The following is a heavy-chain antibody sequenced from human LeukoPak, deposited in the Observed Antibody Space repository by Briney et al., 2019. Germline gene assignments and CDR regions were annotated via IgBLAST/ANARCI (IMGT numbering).Heavy chain of an antibody. J-gene: IGHJ4*02. CDR2: IRSKANSYAT. CDR1: AFTFSGSA. CDR3: TRPGMAAAGIRDY. V-gene: IGHV3-73*01. Sequence: GGSLRLSCAASAFTFSGSAMHWVRQASGKGLEWVGRIRSKANSYATAYAASVKGRFTISRDDSKNTAYLQMNSLKTEDTAVYYCTRPGMAAAGIRDYWGQGTLVTVSS. D-gene: IGHD6-13*01.